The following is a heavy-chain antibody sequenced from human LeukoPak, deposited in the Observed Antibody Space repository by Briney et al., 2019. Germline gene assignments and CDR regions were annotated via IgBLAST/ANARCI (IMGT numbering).Heavy chain of an antibody. CDR3: ARHADY. J-gene: IGHJ4*02. CDR1: GASITSYY. CDR2: ISYSGNT. V-gene: IGHV4-59*08. Sequence: PSETLSLTCSVSGASITSYYWSWIRPPPGKGLEWIGYISYSGNTNYNPSLKSRVSISVDTSKNQFSLKLNSVTAADTAVYYCARHADYWGQGILVTVSS.